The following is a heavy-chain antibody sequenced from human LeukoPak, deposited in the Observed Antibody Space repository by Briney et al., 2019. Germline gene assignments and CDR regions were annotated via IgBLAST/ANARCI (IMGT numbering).Heavy chain of an antibody. CDR1: AFTFSLYA. D-gene: IGHD3-10*01. V-gene: IGHV3-9*01. CDR2: ISWNSGSI. J-gene: IGHJ4*02. Sequence: HPGGSLRLSCAASAFTFSLYAMSWVRQAPGKGLEWISGISWNSGSIAYADSVKGRFTISRDNAKNSLYLQMNSLRAEDTALYYCAKGLRITMVRGGVDYWGQGTLVTVSS. CDR3: AKGLRITMVRGGVDY.